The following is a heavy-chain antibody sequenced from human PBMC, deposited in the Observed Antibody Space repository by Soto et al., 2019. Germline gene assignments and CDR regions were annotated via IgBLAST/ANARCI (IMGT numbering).Heavy chain of an antibody. CDR3: ARERTGTTSMDV. D-gene: IGHD1-7*01. Sequence: QVQLVQSGAEVKKPGASLKVSCKASGYTFTSYDINWVRQATGQGLEWMGWMNPNSGNKGYAQKFRGRVTMTRNTSISTAYMELSSLRSEDTAVYYCARERTGTTSMDVWGQGTTVTVSS. CDR1: GYTFTSYD. J-gene: IGHJ6*02. CDR2: MNPNSGNK. V-gene: IGHV1-8*01.